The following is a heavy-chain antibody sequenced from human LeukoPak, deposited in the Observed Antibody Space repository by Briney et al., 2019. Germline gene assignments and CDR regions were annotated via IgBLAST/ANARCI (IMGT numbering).Heavy chain of an antibody. J-gene: IGHJ4*02. D-gene: IGHD3-3*01. Sequence: GGSLRLSCAASGFIFSDYYMSWIRQAPGKGLEWVSSISTSSSYIYYADSVKGRFTISRDNAKNSLYLQMNSLRAEDTAVYYCARDNGPRLWSGYGYDYWGQGTLVTVSS. CDR3: ARDNGPRLWSGYGYDY. CDR2: ISTSSSYI. CDR1: GFIFSDYY. V-gene: IGHV3-11*06.